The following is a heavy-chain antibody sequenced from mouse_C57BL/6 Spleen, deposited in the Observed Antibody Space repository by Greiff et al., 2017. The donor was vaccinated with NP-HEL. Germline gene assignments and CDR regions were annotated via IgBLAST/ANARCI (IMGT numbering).Heavy chain of an antibody. CDR2: IYPGSGST. V-gene: IGHV1-55*01. CDR3: ARKGYYDYDLYAMDY. D-gene: IGHD2-4*01. CDR1: GYTFTSYW. J-gene: IGHJ4*01. Sequence: VQLQQPEAELVKPGASVKMSCKASGYTFTSYWITWVKQRPGQGLEWIGDIYPGSGSTNYNEKFKSKATLTVDTSSSTAYMQLSSLTSEDSAVYYCARKGYYDYDLYAMDYWGQGTSVTVSS.